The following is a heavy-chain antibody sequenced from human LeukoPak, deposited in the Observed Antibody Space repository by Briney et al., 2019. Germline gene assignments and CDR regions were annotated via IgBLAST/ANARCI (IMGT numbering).Heavy chain of an antibody. D-gene: IGHD3-22*01. J-gene: IGHJ5*02. V-gene: IGHV1-2*02. CDR1: GYTFAGYY. CDR3: ARMSYYDSSGDNWFDP. CDR2: INPNSGGT. Sequence: ASVKVSCKASGYTFAGYYMHWVRQAPGQGLEWMGWINPNSGGTNYAQKFQGRVTMTRDTSISTAYMELSSLRSEDTAVYYCARMSYYDSSGDNWFDPWGQGTLVTVSS.